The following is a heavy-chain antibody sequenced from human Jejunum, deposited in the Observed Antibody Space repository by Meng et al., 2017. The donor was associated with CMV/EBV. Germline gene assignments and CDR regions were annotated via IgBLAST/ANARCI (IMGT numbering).Heavy chain of an antibody. V-gene: IGHV5-51*01. CDR2: IYPGDSDT. CDR1: FTSEW. D-gene: IGHD1-26*01. CDR3: ARHSGSNHRDYYHGTDV. J-gene: IGHJ6*02. Sequence: FTSEWVGWVRRRPGKGLEWMGIIYPGDSDTRYSPSFQGQVTISADKSISTAYLQWSSLKASDTAMYYCARHSGSNHRDYYHGTDVWGQGTTVTVSS.